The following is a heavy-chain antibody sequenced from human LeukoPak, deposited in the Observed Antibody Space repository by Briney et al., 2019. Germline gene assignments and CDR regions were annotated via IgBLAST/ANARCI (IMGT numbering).Heavy chain of an antibody. CDR3: ARDGVGIVGPTIPLDY. V-gene: IGHV3-48*04. J-gene: IGHJ4*02. CDR1: GFTFSSYS. Sequence: GGSLRLSCAASGFTFSSYSMNWVRQAPGKGLEWISYISSSGSPIYYADSVKGRFTISRDNAKNSLYLQMNSLRAEDTAVYYCARDGVGIVGPTIPLDYWGRGTLVTVSS. CDR2: ISSSGSPI. D-gene: IGHD1-26*01.